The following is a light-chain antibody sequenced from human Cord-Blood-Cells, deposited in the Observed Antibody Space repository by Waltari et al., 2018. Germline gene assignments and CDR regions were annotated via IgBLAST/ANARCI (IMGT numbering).Light chain of an antibody. CDR3: SSYTSSSTFV. Sequence: QSALTQPASVSGSPGQSITISCIGTSSDVGGYNYFSWYQQPPGKAPKLMIYAISKRPSGGSQRFSGSKSGNTASLTISGLQAEDEADYYCSSYTSSSTFVFGTGTKVTVL. V-gene: IGLV2-14*01. J-gene: IGLJ1*01. CDR2: AIS. CDR1: SSDVGGYNY.